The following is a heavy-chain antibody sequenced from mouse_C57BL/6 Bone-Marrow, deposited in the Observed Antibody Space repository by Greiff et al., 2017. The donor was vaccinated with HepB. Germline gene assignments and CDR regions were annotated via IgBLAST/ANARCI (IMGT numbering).Heavy chain of an antibody. V-gene: IGHV5-17*01. J-gene: IGHJ3*01. D-gene: IGHD1-1*01. CDR3: ARKDDYYGSSSFAY. CDR2: ISSGSSTI. CDR1: GFTFSDYG. Sequence: EVQGVESGGGLVKPGGSLKLSCAASGFTFSDYGMHWVRQAPEKGLEWVAYISSGSSTIYYADTVKGRFTISRDNAKNTLFLQMTSLRSEDTAMYYCARKDDYYGSSSFAYWGQGTLVTVSA.